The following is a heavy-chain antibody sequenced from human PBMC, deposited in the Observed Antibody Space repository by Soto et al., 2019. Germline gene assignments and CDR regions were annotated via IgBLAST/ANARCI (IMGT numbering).Heavy chain of an antibody. Sequence: GGSLRLSCAASGFTFSNAWMNWVRQAPGKGLEWVGRIKSKTDGGTTDYAAPVKGRFTISRDDSKNTLYLQMNSLKTEDTAVYYCTARRDWTAVDPLEYWGLGTLVTVSS. CDR1: GFTFSNAW. V-gene: IGHV3-15*07. CDR3: TARRDWTAVDPLEY. D-gene: IGHD5-18*01. CDR2: IKSKTDGGTT. J-gene: IGHJ4*02.